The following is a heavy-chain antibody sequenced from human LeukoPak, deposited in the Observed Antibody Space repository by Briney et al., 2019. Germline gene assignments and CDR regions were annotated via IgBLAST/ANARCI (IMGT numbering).Heavy chain of an antibody. Sequence: GASVKVSCKASGYTFTSYGISWVRQAPGQGLEWMGWITPNSGGTNYAQKFQGRVTMTRDTAISTAYMELSRLRSDDTAVYYCARGVFGATMIDYWGQGTLVTVSS. CDR3: ARGVFGATMIDY. CDR1: GYTFTSYG. J-gene: IGHJ4*02. D-gene: IGHD1-26*01. V-gene: IGHV1-2*02. CDR2: ITPNSGGT.